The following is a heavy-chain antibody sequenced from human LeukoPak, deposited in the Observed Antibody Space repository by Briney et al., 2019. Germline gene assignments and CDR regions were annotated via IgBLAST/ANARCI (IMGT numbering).Heavy chain of an antibody. D-gene: IGHD6-19*01. Sequence: PGRSLRLSCAASGFTFSGYGMHWVRQAPGKGLEWVAVIWYDGSNKYYADSVKGRFTISRDNSKNTLYLQMNSLRAEDTAVYYCARGYSSGWSYYFDYWGQGTLVTVSS. CDR3: ARGYSSGWSYYFDY. J-gene: IGHJ4*02. CDR1: GFTFSGYG. CDR2: IWYDGSNK. V-gene: IGHV3-33*01.